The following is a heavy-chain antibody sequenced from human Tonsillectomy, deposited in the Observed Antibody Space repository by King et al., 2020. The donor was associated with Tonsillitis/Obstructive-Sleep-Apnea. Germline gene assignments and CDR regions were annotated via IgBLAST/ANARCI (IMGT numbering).Heavy chain of an antibody. CDR2: INSDGSST. D-gene: IGHD3-10*01. CDR3: ARERGVTMVRTQGYGLDV. Sequence: VQLVESGGGLVQPGGSPRLSCAASGFTFSSYWMHWVRQAPGKGLVWVSRINSDGSSTSYADSVKGRFTISRDNAKNTLYLQMNSLRAEDTAVYYCARERGVTMVRTQGYGLDVWGQGTTVTVSS. J-gene: IGHJ6*02. CDR1: GFTFSSYW. V-gene: IGHV3-74*01.